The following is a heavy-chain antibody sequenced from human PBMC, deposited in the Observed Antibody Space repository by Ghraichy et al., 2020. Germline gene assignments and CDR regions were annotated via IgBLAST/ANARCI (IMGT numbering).Heavy chain of an antibody. Sequence: SETLSLTCTVSGGSISSSSYYWGWIRQPPGKGLEWIGSIYYSGSTYYNPSLKSRVTISVDTSKNQFSLKLSSVTAADTAVYYCARQLVGYSSGWPPPDYYYYYMDVWGKGTTVSGSS. J-gene: IGHJ6*03. CDR2: IYYSGST. D-gene: IGHD6-19*01. CDR3: ARQLVGYSSGWPPPDYYYYYMDV. CDR1: GGSISSSSYY. V-gene: IGHV4-39*01.